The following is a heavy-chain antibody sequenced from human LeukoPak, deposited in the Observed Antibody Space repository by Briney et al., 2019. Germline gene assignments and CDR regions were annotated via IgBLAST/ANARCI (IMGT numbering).Heavy chain of an antibody. Sequence: GGSLRLSCAASGFTFSGSAIHWVRQASGKGLEWVGRIRDKANSYATAYAASVKGRFTISRDDSKNTAYLQMNSLKTEDTAVYHCTRLATDAHFDFWGQGTLVTVSS. V-gene: IGHV3-73*01. J-gene: IGHJ4*02. D-gene: IGHD1-26*01. CDR3: TRLATDAHFDF. CDR1: GFTFSGSA. CDR2: IRDKANSYAT.